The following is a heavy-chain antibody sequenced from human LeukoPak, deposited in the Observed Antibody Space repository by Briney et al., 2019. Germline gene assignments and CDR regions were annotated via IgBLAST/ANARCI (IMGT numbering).Heavy chain of an antibody. CDR3: AREVTMLTSDYYFDL. J-gene: IGHJ2*01. Sequence: GGSLRLSCAASGFTFSDYYMSWIRQAPGKGLVWVACISSSGFTIYYADSLKGRFTISRDNAKKSLYLQMDSLRVDDTALYYCAREVTMLTSDYYFDLWGRGTLVTVSS. CDR2: ISSSGFTI. CDR1: GFTFSDYY. V-gene: IGHV3-11*04. D-gene: IGHD4-17*01.